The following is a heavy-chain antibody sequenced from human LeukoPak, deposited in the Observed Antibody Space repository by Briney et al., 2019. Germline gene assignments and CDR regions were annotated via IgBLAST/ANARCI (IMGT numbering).Heavy chain of an antibody. Sequence: GGSLRLSCAASGFTFSSYSMNWVRQAPGKGLEWVSSISSSSSYIYYADSVKGRFTISRDNAKNSLYLQMNSLRAEDTAVYYCARDWEMRFSKWEGGYWGQGTLVTVSS. CDR1: GFTFSSYS. D-gene: IGHD1-26*01. J-gene: IGHJ4*02. CDR2: ISSSSSYI. V-gene: IGHV3-21*01. CDR3: ARDWEMRFSKWEGGY.